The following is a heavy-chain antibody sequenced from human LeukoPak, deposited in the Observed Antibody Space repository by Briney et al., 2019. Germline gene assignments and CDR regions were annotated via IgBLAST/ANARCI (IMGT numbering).Heavy chain of an antibody. V-gene: IGHV1-46*01. J-gene: IGHJ4*02. Sequence: ASVTVSCTASGYTFTTYHMHWVRQAPGQGLEWMGIINPSGGSTSYAQKFQGRVTMTRDTSTSTVYMELSSLRSEDTAVYYCARDRDSGSYFGSHPSPGYWGQGTLVTVSS. CDR1: GYTFTTYH. CDR3: ARDRDSGSYFGSHPSPGY. CDR2: INPSGGST. D-gene: IGHD1-26*01.